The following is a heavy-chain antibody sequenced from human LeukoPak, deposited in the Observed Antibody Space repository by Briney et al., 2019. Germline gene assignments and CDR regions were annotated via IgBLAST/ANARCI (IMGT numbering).Heavy chain of an antibody. CDR2: IGTDGDT. V-gene: IGHV3-13*01. J-gene: IGHJ4*02. Sequence: PGGSLRLSCTAPGFTFSSYDMHWVRHGSGKGLEWGSVIGTDGDTYYGSSVKGRFPISRENANNYLYLQMNSLRAGDTAVYYCARVAATGKGFDHWGQGTLVTVSS. CDR1: GFTFSSYD. CDR3: ARVAATGKGFDH. D-gene: IGHD6-13*01.